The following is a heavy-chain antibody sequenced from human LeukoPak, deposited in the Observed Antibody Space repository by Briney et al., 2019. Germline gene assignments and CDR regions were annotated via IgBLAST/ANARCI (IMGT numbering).Heavy chain of an antibody. J-gene: IGHJ4*02. Sequence: HGESLKISCQGSGYRFVNFWIGWVRQTPGRGLEWMGIIYPHDSDTRYSPSFQGQVTISADKSISTAFLQWSSLKASDTAMYFCARLATGHSFDFWGQGTLVTASS. CDR3: ARLATGHSFDF. V-gene: IGHV5-51*01. CDR2: IYPHDSDT. CDR1: GYRFVNFW.